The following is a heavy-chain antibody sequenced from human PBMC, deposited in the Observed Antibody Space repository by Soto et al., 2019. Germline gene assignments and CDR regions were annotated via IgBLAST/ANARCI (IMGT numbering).Heavy chain of an antibody. Sequence: GGSLRLSCAASGFTVSSYGMHWVRQAPGKGLEWVAVISYDGSNKYYADSVKGRFTISRDNSKNTLYLQMNSLRAEDTAVYYCAKGDGGDGMDVWGQGTTVTVSS. J-gene: IGHJ6*02. CDR2: ISYDGSNK. V-gene: IGHV3-30*18. CDR1: GFTVSSYG. D-gene: IGHD3-10*01. CDR3: AKGDGGDGMDV.